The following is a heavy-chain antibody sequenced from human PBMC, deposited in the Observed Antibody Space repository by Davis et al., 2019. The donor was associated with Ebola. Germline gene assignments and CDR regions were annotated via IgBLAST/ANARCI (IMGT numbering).Heavy chain of an antibody. D-gene: IGHD3-22*01. J-gene: IGHJ6*02. V-gene: IGHV1-69*13. Sequence: SVKVSCKASGGTFSSYAISWVRQAPGQGLEWMGGIIPIFGTANYAQKFQGRVTITADESTSTAYMELSSLRSEDTAVYYCARGRWLHAILYYGMDVWGQGTTVTVSS. CDR2: IIPIFGTA. CDR1: GGTFSSYA. CDR3: ARGRWLHAILYYGMDV.